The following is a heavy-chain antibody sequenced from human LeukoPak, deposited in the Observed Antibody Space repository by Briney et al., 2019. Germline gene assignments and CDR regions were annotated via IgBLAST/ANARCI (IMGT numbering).Heavy chain of an antibody. CDR3: ARDWRRFGEFSDY. Sequence: ASVKVSCKASGGTFSSYAISWVRQAPGQGLEWMGGIIPIFGTANYAQKFQGRVTITADESTSTAYMELSSLRSEDTAVYYCARDWRRFGEFSDYWGQGTLVTVSS. V-gene: IGHV1-69*13. J-gene: IGHJ4*02. CDR1: GGTFSSYA. D-gene: IGHD3-10*01. CDR2: IIPIFGTA.